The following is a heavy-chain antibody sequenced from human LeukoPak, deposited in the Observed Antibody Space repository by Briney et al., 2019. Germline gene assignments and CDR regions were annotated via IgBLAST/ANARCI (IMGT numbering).Heavy chain of an antibody. D-gene: IGHD4-17*01. Sequence: SETLSLTCTVSGGSISSGSYYWSWIRQPAGKELEWIGRIYASGSTNYNPSLKSRVTISVDTSKNQFSLKLSSVTAADTAVYYCARDRYGDYGIDYWGQGTLVTVSS. CDR3: ARDRYGDYGIDY. CDR2: IYASGST. J-gene: IGHJ4*02. V-gene: IGHV4-61*02. CDR1: GGSISSGSYY.